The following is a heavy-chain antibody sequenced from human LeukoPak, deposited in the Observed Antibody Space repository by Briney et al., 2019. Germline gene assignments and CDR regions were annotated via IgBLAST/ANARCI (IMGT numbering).Heavy chain of an antibody. D-gene: IGHD1-1*01. Sequence: PGGSLRLSCAASGFTASSNYMSWVRQAPGKGLEWVSVIYSGGSTYYADSVKGRFTISRDNSKNTLYLQMNSLRAEDTAVYYCARDNEKHYYYYGMDVWGQGTTVTVSS. V-gene: IGHV3-66*02. J-gene: IGHJ6*02. CDR2: IYSGGST. CDR1: GFTASSNY. CDR3: ARDNEKHYYYYGMDV.